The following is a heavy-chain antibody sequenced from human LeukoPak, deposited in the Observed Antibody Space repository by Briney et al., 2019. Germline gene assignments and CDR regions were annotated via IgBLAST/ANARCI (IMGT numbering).Heavy chain of an antibody. Sequence: PGGSLRLSCAASGFTFSSYAMSWVRQAPGKGLEWVSAISGSGGSTYYADSVKGRFTISRDNSKNTLYLQMNSLRAEDTAVYYCAKKGPSWGYYYDSSGYHDAFDIWGQGTMVTVSP. CDR1: GFTFSSYA. D-gene: IGHD3-22*01. CDR3: AKKGPSWGYYYDSSGYHDAFDI. CDR2: ISGSGGST. V-gene: IGHV3-23*01. J-gene: IGHJ3*02.